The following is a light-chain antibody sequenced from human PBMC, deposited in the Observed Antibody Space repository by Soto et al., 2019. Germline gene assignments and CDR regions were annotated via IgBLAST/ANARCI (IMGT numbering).Light chain of an antibody. CDR3: QQYGTSPWT. CDR2: GAS. J-gene: IGKJ1*01. Sequence: GTLSLSPGERATLSCRASQRVSNNYLAWYQQKPGQAPRLLIYGASNRATGIPDRFRGSGSGTDFTLTISRLEPEDFAVYYCQQYGTSPWTFGQGTKVDIK. CDR1: QRVSNNY. V-gene: IGKV3-20*01.